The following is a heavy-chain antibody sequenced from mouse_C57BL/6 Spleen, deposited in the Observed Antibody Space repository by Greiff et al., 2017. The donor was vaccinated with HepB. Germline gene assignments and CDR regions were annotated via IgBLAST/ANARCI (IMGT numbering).Heavy chain of an antibody. Sequence: QVQLQQSGAELVRPGASVTLSCKASGYTFTDYEMHWVKQTPVHGLEWIGAIDPEPGCTAYNQKFKGKAILTADKSSSTAYMELRSLTSEDSAVYYCTPGTRFAYWGQGTLVTVSA. CDR1: GYTFTDYE. CDR3: TPGTRFAY. V-gene: IGHV1-15*01. CDR2: IDPEPGCT. D-gene: IGHD4-1*01. J-gene: IGHJ3*01.